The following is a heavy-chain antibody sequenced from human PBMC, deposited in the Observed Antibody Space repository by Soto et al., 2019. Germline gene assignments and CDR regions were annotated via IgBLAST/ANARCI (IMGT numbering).Heavy chain of an antibody. J-gene: IGHJ4*02. V-gene: IGHV4-59*01. D-gene: IGHD6-19*01. CDR2: VYYTGST. CDR1: GGSISGSY. Sequence: XGTLSLTCSVSGGSISGSYWSWIRQSPGKGLEWLGYVYYTGSTNYSPSLRSRVSISVDTSKNEFSLRLSSVTAADTAVYFCARSVAVPGAHIDYWGQGTQVTVSS. CDR3: ARSVAVPGAHIDY.